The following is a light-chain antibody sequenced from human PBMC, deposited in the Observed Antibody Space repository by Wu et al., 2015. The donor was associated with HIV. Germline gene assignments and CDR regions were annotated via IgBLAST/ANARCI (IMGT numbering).Light chain of an antibody. CDR1: QSVSNN. CDR2: GAS. Sequence: EVVMTQSPTTLSVSPGERATLSCRASQSVSNNLAWYQQKPGQAPRLLIYGASTRATGIPARFSGSGSGTEFTLTISSMQSEDFAVYYCQQYNNWPPPITFGQGTRLEIK. J-gene: IGKJ5*01. CDR3: QQYNNWPPPIT. V-gene: IGKV3-15*01.